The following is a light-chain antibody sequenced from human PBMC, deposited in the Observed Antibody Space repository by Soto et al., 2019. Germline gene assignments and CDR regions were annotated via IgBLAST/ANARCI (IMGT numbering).Light chain of an antibody. CDR3: QQYNSYSSFT. Sequence: DLQMTQSPSTLSASVGDRVTITCRASQSISSWLAWYQQKPGKAPKVLIYDASSLESGVPSRFSGSGSGTEFTLTISSLRPDDFATYYCQQYNSYSSFTFGQGTKLEIK. CDR1: QSISSW. V-gene: IGKV1-5*01. CDR2: DAS. J-gene: IGKJ2*01.